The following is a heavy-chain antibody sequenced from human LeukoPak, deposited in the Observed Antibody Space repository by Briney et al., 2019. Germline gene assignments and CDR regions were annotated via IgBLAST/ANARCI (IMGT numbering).Heavy chain of an antibody. Sequence: ASVKVSCKASGGTFSSYAISWVRQAPGQGLEWMGGIIPIFGTANYAQKFQGRVTITADESTSTAYMELSSLRSEDTAVYYCARDLLGDYYDSSGYSDVWGQGTTVTVSS. CDR1: GGTFSSYA. J-gene: IGHJ6*02. V-gene: IGHV1-69*13. CDR2: IIPIFGTA. D-gene: IGHD3-22*01. CDR3: ARDLLGDYYDSSGYSDV.